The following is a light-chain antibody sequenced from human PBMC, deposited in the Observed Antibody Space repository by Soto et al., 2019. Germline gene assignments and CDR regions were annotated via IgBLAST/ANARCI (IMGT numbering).Light chain of an antibody. CDR3: QQSYTSSIT. V-gene: IGKV1-5*01. Sequence: DIQVTQSPPTLSASVGDRVTITCRASQTISTWMAWYQQKPGKAPKLLVYDASTLQSGVASRFSGSESGTHFTLTISSLQPEDFATYYCQQSYTSSITFGQGTRLEIK. CDR1: QTISTW. CDR2: DAS. J-gene: IGKJ5*01.